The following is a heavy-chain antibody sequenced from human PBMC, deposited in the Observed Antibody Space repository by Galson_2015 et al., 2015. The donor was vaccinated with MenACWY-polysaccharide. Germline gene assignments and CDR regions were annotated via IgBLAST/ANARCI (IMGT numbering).Heavy chain of an antibody. CDR1: GFTFSSYA. J-gene: IGHJ4*02. CDR2: ISGSGGRT. CDR3: AKALVVVVTNDY. D-gene: IGHD3-22*01. Sequence: SLRLSCAASGFTFSSYAMSWVRQAPGKGLEWVSAISGSGGRTYSADSMKGRFTISRDNSKNTLYLQMDSLRAEDTAVYYCAKALVVVVTNDYWGQETLVTVSS. V-gene: IGHV3-23*01.